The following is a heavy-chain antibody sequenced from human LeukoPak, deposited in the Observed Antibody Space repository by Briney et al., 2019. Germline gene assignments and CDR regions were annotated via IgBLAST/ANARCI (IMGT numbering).Heavy chain of an antibody. Sequence: ASVKVSCKASGGTFSSYAISWVRQAPGQGLEWMGGIIPIFGTTNYAQKFQGRVTITADKSTSTAYMELSSLRSDDTAVYYCAREEGIPCGSGSYGTTYFDYWGQGTLVTVSS. CDR3: AREEGIPCGSGSYGTTYFDY. D-gene: IGHD3-10*01. V-gene: IGHV1-69*06. J-gene: IGHJ4*02. CDR2: IIPIFGTT. CDR1: GGTFSSYA.